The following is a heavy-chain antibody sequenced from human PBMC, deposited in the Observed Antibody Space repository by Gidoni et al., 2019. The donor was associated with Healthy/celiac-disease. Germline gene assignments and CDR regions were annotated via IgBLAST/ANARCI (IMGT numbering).Heavy chain of an antibody. CDR3: AKALWFGELFPYDY. V-gene: IGHV3-23*01. Sequence: EVQLLESGGGLVQPGGSLRLSCAASGFTFSSYAMSWDRQAPGKGLEWVSAISGSGGSTYYADSVKGRFTISRDNSKNTLYLQMNSLRAEDTAVYYCAKALWFGELFPYDYWGQGTLVTVSS. CDR2: ISGSGGST. J-gene: IGHJ4*02. D-gene: IGHD3-10*01. CDR1: GFTFSSYA.